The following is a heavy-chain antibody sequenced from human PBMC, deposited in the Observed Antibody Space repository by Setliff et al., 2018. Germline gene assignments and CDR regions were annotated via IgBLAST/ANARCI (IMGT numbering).Heavy chain of an antibody. CDR1: GFTSSPYA. J-gene: IGHJ4*02. CDR2: VSVGGDNT. Sequence: GGSLRLSCAASGFTSSPYAMSWVRQAPGKGLEWVSTVSVGGDNTYYTDSVMGRFTISRDNSKNSLYLQLNSLRVEDTAVYYCAKDGMGPTYTYFFDFWGQGSQVTVSS. CDR3: AKDGMGPTYTYFFDF. D-gene: IGHD1-26*01. V-gene: IGHV3-23*01.